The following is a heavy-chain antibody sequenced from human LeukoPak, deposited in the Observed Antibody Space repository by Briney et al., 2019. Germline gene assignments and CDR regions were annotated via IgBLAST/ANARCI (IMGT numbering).Heavy chain of an antibody. V-gene: IGHV3-7*01. CDR3: ARGTALPGVDY. D-gene: IGHD3-10*01. CDR2: INHDGSEK. J-gene: IGHJ4*02. Sequence: GGSLRLSCAASGFTFSNSWMSWFRQAPGRLEWVANINHDGSEKNYVDSVEGRFTITRDNTKKSLYLQMNSLGAEGTAVYYCARGTALPGVDYWGQGTLVIVSS. CDR1: GFTFSNSW.